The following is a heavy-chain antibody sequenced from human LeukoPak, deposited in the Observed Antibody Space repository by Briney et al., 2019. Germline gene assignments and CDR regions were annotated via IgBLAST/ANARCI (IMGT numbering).Heavy chain of an antibody. CDR3: ARDLGVSSSWYVAFDI. CDR2: ISSSSSYM. CDR1: GFTFSSYS. Sequence: GGSLRLSCAASGFTFSSYSMNWVRQAPGKGLEWVSSISSSSSYMYYADSVKGRFTISRDNAKNSLYLQMNSLRAEDTAVYYCARDLGVSSSWYVAFDIWGQGTMVTVSS. J-gene: IGHJ3*02. V-gene: IGHV3-21*01. D-gene: IGHD6-13*01.